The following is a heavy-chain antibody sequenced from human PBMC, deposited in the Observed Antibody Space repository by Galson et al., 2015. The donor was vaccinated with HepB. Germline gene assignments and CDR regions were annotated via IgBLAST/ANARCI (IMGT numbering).Heavy chain of an antibody. Sequence: SLRLSCAVSGFTFSSHAMHWVRQTPGKGLEWVAIILHDGGGIRYADSVEGRFTTSRDNSKNTLSLQMDSLRVEDTALYYCAKDLSGSWTYDYWGQGTLVTVSS. D-gene: IGHD3/OR15-3a*01. CDR1: GFTFSSHA. CDR3: AKDLSGSWTYDY. V-gene: IGHV3-30*02. J-gene: IGHJ4*02. CDR2: ILHDGGGI.